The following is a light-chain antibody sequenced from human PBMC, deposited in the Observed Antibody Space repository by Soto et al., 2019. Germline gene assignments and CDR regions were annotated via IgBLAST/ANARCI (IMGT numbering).Light chain of an antibody. CDR3: QQYENSFTWT. CDR1: QNVASRY. CDR2: GAS. Sequence: EIVLTQSPGTLSLSPGERATLSCRASQNVASRYLAWYQHKPGQAPNLLIYGASNRATDIPDRFSGSGSGTDFPLTSRRMEPEDCAVYYCQQYENSFTWTFGQWTKVEIK. V-gene: IGKV3-20*01. J-gene: IGKJ1*01.